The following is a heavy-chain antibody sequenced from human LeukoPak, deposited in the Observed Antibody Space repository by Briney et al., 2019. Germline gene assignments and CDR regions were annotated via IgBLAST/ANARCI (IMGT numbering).Heavy chain of an antibody. CDR2: INANNGDT. CDR3: ARGGSSSWSSPHWYLDF. J-gene: IGHJ2*01. CDR1: GYTFTGYY. V-gene: IGHV1-2*02. D-gene: IGHD6-13*01. Sequence: ASVKVSCMASGYTFTGYYMYWVRQAPGQGLEWMGWINANNGDTEYARKFQGRVTMTRDTSINSAHMELKNLASDDTAVYYCARGGSSSWSSPHWYLDFWGRGTLVTVSS.